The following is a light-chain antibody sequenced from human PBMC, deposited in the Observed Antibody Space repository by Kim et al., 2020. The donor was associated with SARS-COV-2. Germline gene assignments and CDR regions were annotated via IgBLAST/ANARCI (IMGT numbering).Light chain of an antibody. Sequence: ELTQPPSVSVSPGQTASITCSGDKLGDKYACWYQQKPGQSPVLVIYQDSKRPSGIPERFSGSNSGNTATLTISGTQAMDEADYYCQAWDSSTGVVFGG. V-gene: IGLV3-1*01. CDR1: KLGDKY. CDR2: QDS. J-gene: IGLJ2*01. CDR3: QAWDSSTGVV.